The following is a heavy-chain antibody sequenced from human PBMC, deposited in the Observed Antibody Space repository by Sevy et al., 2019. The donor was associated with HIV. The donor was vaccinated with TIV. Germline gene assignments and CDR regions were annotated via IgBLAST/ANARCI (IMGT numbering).Heavy chain of an antibody. V-gene: IGHV3-21*01. CDR2: ISSSSSYI. Sequence: GGSLRLSCAASGFTFSSYSMNWVRQAPGKGLEWVSSISSSSSYIYYADSVKGRFTISRDNAKNSLYLQMNSLRAEDTAVYYCARDYYGDYAGEDAFDIWGQETMVTVSS. J-gene: IGHJ3*02. CDR1: GFTFSSYS. D-gene: IGHD4-17*01. CDR3: ARDYYGDYAGEDAFDI.